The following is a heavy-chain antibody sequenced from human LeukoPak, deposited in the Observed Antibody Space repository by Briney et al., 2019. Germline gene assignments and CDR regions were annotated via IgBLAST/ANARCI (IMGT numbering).Heavy chain of an antibody. CDR1: GFTFSDYY. CDR3: ARVGSSSSFDY. Sequence: GGSLRLSCAASGFTFSDYYMNCIRQAPGKGLEWVSYISSSGSTIYYVDSVKGRFTISRDNAKNSLYLQMNSLRAEDTAVYYCARVGSSSSFDYWGQGTLVTVSS. D-gene: IGHD6-6*01. V-gene: IGHV3-11*01. J-gene: IGHJ4*02. CDR2: ISSSGSTI.